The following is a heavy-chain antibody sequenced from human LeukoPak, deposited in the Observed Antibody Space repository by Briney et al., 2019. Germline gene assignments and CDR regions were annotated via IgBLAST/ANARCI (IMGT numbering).Heavy chain of an antibody. V-gene: IGHV3-11*06. CDR3: ARSLPRNYYDSSGYYYSAYFDY. CDR2: ISSSSSYT. J-gene: IGHJ4*02. Sequence: GGSLRLSCAAPGFTFSDYYMSWIRQAPGKGLEWVSYISSSSSYTNYADSVKGRFTISRDNAKNLLYLQMNSLRAEDTAVYYCARSLPRNYYDSSGYYYSAYFDYWGPGTLVTVSS. CDR1: GFTFSDYY. D-gene: IGHD3-22*01.